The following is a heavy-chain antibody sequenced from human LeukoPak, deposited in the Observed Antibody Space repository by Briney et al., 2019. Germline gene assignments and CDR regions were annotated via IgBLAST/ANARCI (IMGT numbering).Heavy chain of an antibody. CDR1: GYSISSGYY. Sequence: SETLSLTCTVSGYSISSGYYWGWIRQPPGKGLEWIGSIYYSGTTNYNPSLKSRVTISVDTSKNQFSLKLSSVTAADTAVYYCARQAEWELLYYFDYWGQGTLVTVSS. CDR2: IYYSGTT. CDR3: ARQAEWELLYYFDY. J-gene: IGHJ4*02. D-gene: IGHD1-26*01. V-gene: IGHV4-38-2*02.